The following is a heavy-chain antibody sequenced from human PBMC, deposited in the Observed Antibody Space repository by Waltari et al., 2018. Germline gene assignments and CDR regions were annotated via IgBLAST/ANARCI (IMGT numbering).Heavy chain of an antibody. Sequence: EVQLLQSGAEVKKPGTPVKISSKVSGDTFTDNYFHWIQQAPGKGLQWMGLLDPEDGQAVYAEKFQGRVTMTADTSIHTAYMELTSLTSEDTAFYYCAAALGGGISASRPFHFWGQGTMITVSS. CDR2: LDPEDGQA. V-gene: IGHV1-69-2*01. CDR3: AAALGGGISASRPFHF. J-gene: IGHJ3*01. CDR1: GDTFTDNY. D-gene: IGHD3-10*01.